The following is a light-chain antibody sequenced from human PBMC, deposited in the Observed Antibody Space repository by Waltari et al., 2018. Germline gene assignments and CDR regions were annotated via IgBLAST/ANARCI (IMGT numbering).Light chain of an antibody. V-gene: IGLV3-10*01. Sequence: SYELTQPPSVSVSPGQTARITCLGDALPKIYAYWYQQKSGQAPVLVIYEDSKRPSGIPDRFSVSSSGTMATLTISGAQVEDEADYYCYSTDSSGYVFGTGTKVTVL. CDR2: EDS. CDR3: YSTDSSGYV. CDR1: ALPKIY. J-gene: IGLJ1*01.